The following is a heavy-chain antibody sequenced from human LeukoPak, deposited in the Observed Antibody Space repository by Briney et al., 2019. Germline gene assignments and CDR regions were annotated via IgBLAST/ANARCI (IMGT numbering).Heavy chain of an antibody. CDR3: AKDIYSSSSYFDY. D-gene: IGHD6-6*01. Sequence: GGSLRLSCAASGFTFSSYGMHWVRQAPGKGLEWVAFIRYDGSNKYYADSVKGRFTISRDNSKNTLYLQMNSLRAEDTAVYYCAKDIYSSSSYFDYWGQGTLVTVSS. V-gene: IGHV3-30*02. J-gene: IGHJ4*02. CDR2: IRYDGSNK. CDR1: GFTFSSYG.